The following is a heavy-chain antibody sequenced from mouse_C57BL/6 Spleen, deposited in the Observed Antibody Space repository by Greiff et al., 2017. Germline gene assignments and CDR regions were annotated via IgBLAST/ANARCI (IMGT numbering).Heavy chain of an antibody. D-gene: IGHD1-1*01. CDR3: ARLVGSSSYAMDY. CDR1: GFTFSSYG. V-gene: IGHV5-6*02. J-gene: IGHJ4*01. CDR2: ISSGGSYT. Sequence: DVKLVESGGDLVKPGGSLKLSCAASGFTFSSYGMSWVRQTPDKRLEWVATISSGGSYTYYPDSVKGRFTISRDNAKNTLYLQLSSLKSEDTAMYYCARLVGSSSYAMDYWGQGTSVTVSS.